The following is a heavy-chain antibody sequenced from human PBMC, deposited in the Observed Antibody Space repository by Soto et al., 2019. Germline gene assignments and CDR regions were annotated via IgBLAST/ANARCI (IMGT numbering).Heavy chain of an antibody. CDR2: ISRGTSYR. Sequence: EVQLVESGGGLVKPGGSLRLSCAASGFTFSSYSMNWVRQAPGEGLEWVSSISRGTSYRYYADSVKGRFTVSRDNAKNSLSLQRNSRRAEDTAVYYCARGSGETTHAYWYFDLWGRGTLVTVSS. J-gene: IGHJ2*01. V-gene: IGHV3-21*01. D-gene: IGHD3-3*01. CDR3: ARGSGETTHAYWYFDL. CDR1: GFTFSSYS.